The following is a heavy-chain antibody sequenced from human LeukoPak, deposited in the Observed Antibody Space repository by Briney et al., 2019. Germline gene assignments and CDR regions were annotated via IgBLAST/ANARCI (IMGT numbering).Heavy chain of an antibody. CDR1: GGTFSSYA. J-gene: IGHJ4*02. CDR2: IIPIFGTA. CDR3: ARVGGPYGGNSPFDY. D-gene: IGHD4-23*01. Sequence: SVKVSCKASGGTFSSYAISWVRQAPGQGLEWMGGIIPIFGTANYAQKFQGRVTITADESTSTAYMELSSLRSEDTAVYYCARVGGPYGGNSPFDYWGQGTLVTVSS. V-gene: IGHV1-69*13.